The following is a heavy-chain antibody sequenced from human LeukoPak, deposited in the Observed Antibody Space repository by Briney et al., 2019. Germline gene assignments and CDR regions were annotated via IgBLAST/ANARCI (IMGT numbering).Heavy chain of an antibody. Sequence: QPLSLTCAISGDSVSSNSAACNWIRQSPSRGLEWLGRTYYRSKWYNDYAVSVKSRITINPDTSKNQFSLQLNFVTPEDTAVYYCARAPALYYYGMDVWGQGTTVTVSS. J-gene: IGHJ6*02. CDR1: GDSVSSNSAA. CDR2: TYYRSKWYN. CDR3: ARAPALYYYGMDV. V-gene: IGHV6-1*01.